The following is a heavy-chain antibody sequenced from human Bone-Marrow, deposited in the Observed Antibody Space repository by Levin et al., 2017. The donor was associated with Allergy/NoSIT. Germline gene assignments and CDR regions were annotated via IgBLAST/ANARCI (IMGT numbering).Heavy chain of an antibody. CDR2: ISGTGGKT. D-gene: IGHD3-22*01. CDR1: GFTFSNYA. Sequence: LSLTCAASGFTFSNYAMSWVRQVPGEGLEWVSGISGTGGKTYYAYSVKGRFTISRDNSKNTLSLQMNSLRAEDTAVYYCAKRDYSDSSNYAPFFEYWGQGTLVTVSS. J-gene: IGHJ4*02. V-gene: IGHV3-23*01. CDR3: AKRDYSDSSNYAPFFEY.